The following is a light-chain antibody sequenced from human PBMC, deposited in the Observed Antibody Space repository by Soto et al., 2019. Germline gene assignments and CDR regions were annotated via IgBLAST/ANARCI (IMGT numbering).Light chain of an antibody. V-gene: IGKV1-39*01. J-gene: IGKJ2*03. CDR1: QSISSY. CDR3: QQSYSTPR. Sequence: DIQMTQSPSSLSASVGDRVTITCRASQSISSYLNWYQQKPGKAPKLLIYAASSLQSGVPSRFSGSGSGTDFTLTNSSLQPEDFATYYCQQSYSTPRFGQGTKLEIK. CDR2: AAS.